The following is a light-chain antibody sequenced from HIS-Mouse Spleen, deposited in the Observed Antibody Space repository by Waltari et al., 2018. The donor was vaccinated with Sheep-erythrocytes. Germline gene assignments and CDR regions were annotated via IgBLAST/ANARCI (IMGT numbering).Light chain of an antibody. CDR1: SIAVGGYNY. V-gene: IGLV2-14*01. CDR3: SSYTSSSTQV. J-gene: IGLJ2*01. CDR2: EVS. Sequence: QSALTQPASVSGSPGQSITISCTGTSIAVGGYNYVSWYQQHPGKAPKLMIYEVSNRPSGVSNRFSGSKSGNTASLTISGLQAEDEADYYCSSYTSSSTQVFGGGTKLTVL.